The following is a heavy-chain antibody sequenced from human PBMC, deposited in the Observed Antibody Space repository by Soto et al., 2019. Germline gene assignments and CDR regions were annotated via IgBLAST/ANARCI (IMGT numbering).Heavy chain of an antibody. CDR3: ARGFLVVAAIVSWFDP. Sequence: SETLSLTCVVSDKSISKDIWWNWVRQPPGQGLEWIGEVHHTKGALYNPALRSRVTVSADLFNSKIFLELSRLRSDDTAVYYCARGFLVVAAIVSWFDPWGQGTLVTVSS. D-gene: IGHD2-15*01. J-gene: IGHJ5*02. V-gene: IGHV4-4*02. CDR1: DKSISKDIW. CDR2: VHHTKGA.